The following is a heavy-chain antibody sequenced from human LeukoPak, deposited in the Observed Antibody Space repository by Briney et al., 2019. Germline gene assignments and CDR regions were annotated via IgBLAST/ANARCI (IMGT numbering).Heavy chain of an antibody. J-gene: IGHJ4*02. D-gene: IGHD2-2*01. V-gene: IGHV4-61*02. CDR1: GGSISSGSYY. Sequence: SETLSLTCTVSGGSISSGSYYWSWIRQPAGKGLEWIGRIYTSGSTNYNPSLKSRVTISVDTSKNQFSLKLSSVTAADTAVYYCARDSALLSGQSYWGQGTLVTVSS. CDR3: ARDSALLSGQSY. CDR2: IYTSGST.